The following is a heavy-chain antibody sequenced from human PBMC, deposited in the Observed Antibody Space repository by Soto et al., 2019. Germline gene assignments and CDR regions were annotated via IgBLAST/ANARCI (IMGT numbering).Heavy chain of an antibody. Sequence: GGSLRLSCAASGFTFSSYGMHWVRQAPGKGLEWVAVISYDGSNKYYADSVKGRFTISRDNSKNTLYLQMNSLRAEDTAVYYCARDRYSGSYYQNWFDPWGQGTLVTVSS. CDR2: ISYDGSNK. J-gene: IGHJ5*02. CDR1: GFTFSSYG. D-gene: IGHD1-26*01. CDR3: ARDRYSGSYYQNWFDP. V-gene: IGHV3-30*03.